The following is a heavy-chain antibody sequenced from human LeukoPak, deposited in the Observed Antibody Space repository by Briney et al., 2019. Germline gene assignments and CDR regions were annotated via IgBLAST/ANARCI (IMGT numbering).Heavy chain of an antibody. CDR1: GGSIGTYY. CDR2: IYYSGST. Sequence: SETLSLTCTVSGGSIGTYYWSWIRQPPGKGLEWIGYIYYSGSTNYNPSLKSRVIILVDTSKNQFSLRLSPVTAADTAVYYCARDLIAPSGFDPWGQGTLVTVSS. J-gene: IGHJ5*02. V-gene: IGHV4-59*12. D-gene: IGHD2/OR15-2a*01. CDR3: ARDLIAPSGFDP.